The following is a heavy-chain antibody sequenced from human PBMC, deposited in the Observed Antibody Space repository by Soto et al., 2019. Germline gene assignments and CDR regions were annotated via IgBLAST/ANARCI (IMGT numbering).Heavy chain of an antibody. V-gene: IGHV4-39*01. CDR3: ARRYYDFWSGYHNWFDP. CDR1: GGSISSSSYY. J-gene: IGHJ5*02. D-gene: IGHD3-3*01. CDR2: IYYSGST. Sequence: SETLSLTCTVSGGSISSSSYYWGWIRQPPGKGLEWIGSIYYSGSTYYNPSLKSRVTISVDTSKNQFSLKLSSVTAADTAVYYCARRYYDFWSGYHNWFDPWGQGTLVTVSS.